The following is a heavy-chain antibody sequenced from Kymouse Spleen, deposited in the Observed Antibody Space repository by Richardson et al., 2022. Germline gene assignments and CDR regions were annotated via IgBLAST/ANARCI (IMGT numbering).Heavy chain of an antibody. Sequence: QVQLQQWGAGLLKPSETLSLTCAVYGGSFSGYYWSWIRQPPGKGLEWIGEINHSGSTNYNPSLKSRVTISVDTSKNQFSLKLSSVTAADTAVYYCARKGITGTDAFDIWGQGTMVTVSS. CDR2: INHSGST. V-gene: IGHV4-34*01. CDR1: GGSFSGYY. CDR3: ARKGITGTDAFDI. J-gene: IGHJ3*02. D-gene: IGHD1-20*01,IGHD1-7*01.